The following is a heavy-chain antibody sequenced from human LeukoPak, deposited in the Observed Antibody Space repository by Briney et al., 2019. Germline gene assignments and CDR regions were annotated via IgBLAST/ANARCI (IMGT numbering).Heavy chain of an antibody. V-gene: IGHV3-9*01. CDR2: ISWNSGSI. D-gene: IGHD3-10*01. Sequence: GGSLRLSCAASGFTFDDYAMHWVRQAPGKGLEWVSGISWNSGSIGYADSVKGRFTISRDNSKNTLYLQMNSLRAEDTAVYYCAKEVTMVRGVRNAFDIWGQGTMVTVSS. CDR3: AKEVTMVRGVRNAFDI. J-gene: IGHJ3*02. CDR1: GFTFDDYA.